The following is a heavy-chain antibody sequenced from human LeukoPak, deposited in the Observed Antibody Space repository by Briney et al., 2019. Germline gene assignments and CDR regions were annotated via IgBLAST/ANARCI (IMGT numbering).Heavy chain of an antibody. D-gene: IGHD4-17*01. CDR2: ISGSGGST. Sequence: GGSLRLSCAASGFTFSSYAMSWVRQAPGKGLEWVSAISGSGGSTYYADSVKGRFTISRDNSKNTLYLQMNSLRAEDTAVYYCAKDAWLGTTLTTGFLDYWGQGTLVTVSS. CDR1: GFTFSSYA. V-gene: IGHV3-23*01. J-gene: IGHJ4*02. CDR3: AKDAWLGTTLTTGFLDY.